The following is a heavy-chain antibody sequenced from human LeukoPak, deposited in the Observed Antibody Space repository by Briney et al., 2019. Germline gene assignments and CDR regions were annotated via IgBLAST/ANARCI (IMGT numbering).Heavy chain of an antibody. CDR3: ARADYGDYGVDF. V-gene: IGHV3-21*01. Sequence: GGSLRLSCAASGFAFSSSNLNWFRQAPGKGLEWVSSITSDAYIYYADSLKGRFSISRVNAKNSVFLQMISLRAEDTAVYYCARADYGDYGVDFWGQGTLVTVSS. D-gene: IGHD4-17*01. CDR1: GFAFSSSN. J-gene: IGHJ4*02. CDR2: ITSDAYI.